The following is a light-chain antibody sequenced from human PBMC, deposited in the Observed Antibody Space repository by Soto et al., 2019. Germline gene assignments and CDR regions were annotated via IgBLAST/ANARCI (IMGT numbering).Light chain of an antibody. V-gene: IGLV2-14*01. CDR1: SGDVGGYNY. CDR3: SSYTSLSTLV. J-gene: IGLJ1*01. CDR2: DVS. Sequence: QSVLTQPASVSGSPGQSITISCTGASGDVGGYNYVSWYQQHPGKAPKLMIYDVSNRPSGVSNRFSGSKSGSTASLTISGLQDEDEADYYCSSYTSLSTLVFGTGTKHTVL.